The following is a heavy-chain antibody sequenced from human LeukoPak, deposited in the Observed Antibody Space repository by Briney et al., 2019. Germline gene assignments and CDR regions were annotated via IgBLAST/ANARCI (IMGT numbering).Heavy chain of an antibody. CDR1: GGSVSNYC. CDR2: IYYSGST. V-gene: IGHV4-59*02. D-gene: IGHD1-20*01. Sequence: SETLSLTCTVSGGSVSNYCWSWIRQPPGKGLEWIGYIYYSGSTNYNPSLKSRVTIPVDTSKKQFSLNLSSVTAADTAVYYCARADNWNLYYFDYWGQGTLVTVSS. CDR3: ARADNWNLYYFDY. J-gene: IGHJ4*02.